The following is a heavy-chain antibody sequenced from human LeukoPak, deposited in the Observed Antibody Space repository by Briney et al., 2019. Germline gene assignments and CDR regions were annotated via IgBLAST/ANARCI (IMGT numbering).Heavy chain of an antibody. CDR1: GFTFSSYS. J-gene: IGHJ4*02. CDR2: ISSSSSYI. V-gene: IGHV3-21*01. D-gene: IGHD3-16*01. CDR3: ARAEEGGPDY. Sequence: GGSLRLSCAASGFTFSSYSMNWVRQAPGKGLEWVSSISSSSSYIYYADSVKGRFTISRDNSKNTLYLQMNSLRAEDAAVYYCARAEEGGPDYWGQGTLVTVSS.